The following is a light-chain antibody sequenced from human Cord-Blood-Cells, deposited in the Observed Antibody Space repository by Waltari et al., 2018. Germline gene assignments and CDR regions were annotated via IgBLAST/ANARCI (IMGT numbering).Light chain of an antibody. J-gene: IGKJ2*01. CDR2: DAS. V-gene: IGKV3-11*01. CDR1: QSVSSY. CDR3: QQRSNWPPYT. Sequence: EIVLIQSPAILSLSPGERATLSCRASQSVSSYLAWYQQKPGQAPRLLIYDASNRATGIPARFSGSGSGTDFTLTISSLEPEDFAVYYCQQRSNWPPYTFGQGTKLEIK.